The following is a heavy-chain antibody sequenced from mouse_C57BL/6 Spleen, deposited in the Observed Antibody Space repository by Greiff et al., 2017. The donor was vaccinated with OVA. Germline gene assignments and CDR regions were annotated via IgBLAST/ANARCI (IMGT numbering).Heavy chain of an antibody. CDR2: IGPGSGST. V-gene: IGHV1-77*01. J-gene: IGHJ3*01. CDR3: ARDYYYGSSLAWFAY. D-gene: IGHD1-1*01. CDR1: GYTFTDYY. Sequence: QVQLKQSGAELVKPGTSVKISCKASGYTFTDYYINWVKQRPGQGLEWIGKIGPGSGSTYYNEKFKGKATLTADKSSSTAYMQLSSLTSEDSAVYFCARDYYYGSSLAWFAYWGQGTLVTASA.